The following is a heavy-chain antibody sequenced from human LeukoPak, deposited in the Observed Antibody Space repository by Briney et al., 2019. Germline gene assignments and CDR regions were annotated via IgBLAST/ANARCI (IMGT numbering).Heavy chain of an antibody. CDR1: GGSVSSGGYY. Sequence: SETLSLTCTVSGGSVSSGGYYWSWIRQYPGKGLEWIGYIYYSGSTYYNPSLKSRLTISLDTSTNQFSLKLGSVTAADTAVYYCATTAYYYYVDVWGKGTTVTVSS. V-gene: IGHV4-31*03. CDR2: IYYSGST. D-gene: IGHD1-26*01. J-gene: IGHJ6*03. CDR3: ATTAYYYYVDV.